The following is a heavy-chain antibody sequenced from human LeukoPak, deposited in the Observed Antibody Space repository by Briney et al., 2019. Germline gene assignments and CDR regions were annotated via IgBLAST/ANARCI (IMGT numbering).Heavy chain of an antibody. CDR3: ASGRQLGY. D-gene: IGHD6-13*01. V-gene: IGHV3-7*01. Sequence: GGSLRLSCAASGFTFSAYEMVWVRQAPGMGLEWVANIKEDGSEKYYVDSVKGRFTISRDNARNSLYLQMNSLRAEDTAVYYCASGRQLGYWGQGTLVTVSS. CDR2: IKEDGSEK. J-gene: IGHJ4*02. CDR1: GFTFSAYE.